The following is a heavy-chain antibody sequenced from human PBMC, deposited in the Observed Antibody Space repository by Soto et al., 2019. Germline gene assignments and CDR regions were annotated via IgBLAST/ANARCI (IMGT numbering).Heavy chain of an antibody. D-gene: IGHD2-2*01. CDR2: FDPEDGET. V-gene: IGHV1-24*01. J-gene: IGHJ6*02. Sequence: ASVKVSCKVSGYTLTELSMHWVRQAPGKGLEWMGGFDPEDGETIYAQKFQGRVTMTEDTSTDTAYMELSSLRSEDTAVYYCATFTGYCSSTSCYGVLYYYGMDVWGQGTPLTVYS. CDR3: ATFTGYCSSTSCYGVLYYYGMDV. CDR1: GYTLTELS.